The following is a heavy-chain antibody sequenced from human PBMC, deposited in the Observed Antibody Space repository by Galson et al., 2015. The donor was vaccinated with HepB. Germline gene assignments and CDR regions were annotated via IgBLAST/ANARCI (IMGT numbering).Heavy chain of an antibody. CDR1: GGPIYTYF. Sequence: LSLTCTVSGGPIYTYFWIWIRQSPGKGLQWIGYMYYTGTASYNPSLKSRVTMSVDTSNSQFSLKLSSVTAADAAVYYCARGRGDALDIWGQGTVVTVSS. J-gene: IGHJ3*02. D-gene: IGHD3-16*01. CDR3: ARGRGDALDI. CDR2: MYYTGTA. V-gene: IGHV4-59*01.